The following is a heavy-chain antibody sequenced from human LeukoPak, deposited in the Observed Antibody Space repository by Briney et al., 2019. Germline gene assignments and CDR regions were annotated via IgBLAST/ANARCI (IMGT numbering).Heavy chain of an antibody. CDR3: AREVGSGSYYKTPMYFDY. V-gene: IGHV4-39*07. D-gene: IGHD3-10*01. CDR1: GGSISSSSYY. J-gene: IGHJ4*02. CDR2: IYYSGST. Sequence: PSETLSLTCTVSGGSISSSSYYWGWIRQPPGKGLEWIGSIYYSGSTYYSPSLKSRVTISVDTSKNQFSLKLSSVTAADTAVYYCAREVGSGSYYKTPMYFDYWGQGTLVTVSS.